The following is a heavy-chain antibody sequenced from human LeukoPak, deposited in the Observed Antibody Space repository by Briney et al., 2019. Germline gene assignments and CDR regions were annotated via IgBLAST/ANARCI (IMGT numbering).Heavy chain of an antibody. CDR2: ISWNSGSI. Sequence: GRSLRLSCAASGFTFDDYAMHWVRQAPGKGPEWVSGISWNSGSIGYADSVKGRFTISRDNAKNSLYLQMNSLRAEDTALYYCAKDIGGGAAAGMGFDYWGQGTLATVSS. V-gene: IGHV3-9*01. CDR1: GFTFDDYA. CDR3: AKDIGGGAAAGMGFDY. J-gene: IGHJ4*02. D-gene: IGHD6-13*01.